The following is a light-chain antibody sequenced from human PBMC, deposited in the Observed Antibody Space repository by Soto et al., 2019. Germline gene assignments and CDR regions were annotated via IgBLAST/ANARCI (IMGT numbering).Light chain of an antibody. Sequence: DIQMTQSPSTLSASVGDRVTITCRASQSISTWLAWYQQKPGKAPKLLIYDASNLETGVPSRFSGSGSGTDFTFTISSLQPEDIATYYCQQYDSLPLTFAGGTKVDIK. V-gene: IGKV1-33*01. CDR1: QSISTW. J-gene: IGKJ4*01. CDR2: DAS. CDR3: QQYDSLPLT.